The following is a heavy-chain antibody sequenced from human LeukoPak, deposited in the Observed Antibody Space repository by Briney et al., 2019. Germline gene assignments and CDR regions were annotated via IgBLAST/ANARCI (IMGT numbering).Heavy chain of an antibody. J-gene: IGHJ6*02. CDR3: ARDPGYGDYVVNLYAYGMDV. V-gene: IGHV3-33*01. CDR2: IWYDGSNK. D-gene: IGHD4-17*01. Sequence: GRSLRLSCAASGFTLSNYGMHWVRQAPGKGLEWVAVIWYDGSNKFYVDSVKGRFTISKDNSKNTLFLQMNSLRVEDTAVYYCARDPGYGDYVVNLYAYGMDVWGQGTTDSVSS. CDR1: GFTLSNYG.